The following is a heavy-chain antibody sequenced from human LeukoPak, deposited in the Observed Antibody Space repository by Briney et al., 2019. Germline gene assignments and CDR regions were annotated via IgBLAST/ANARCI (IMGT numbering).Heavy chain of an antibody. D-gene: IGHD3-10*02. J-gene: IGHJ6*04. CDR2: IKQDGSEI. CDR1: GFTFSTYW. V-gene: IGHV3-7*01. Sequence: GGSLRLSCAASGFTFSTYWMSWVRQAPGKGLEWVATIKQDGSEIDYMDSVRGRFTISRDNAKNSLYLQMNSLRAEDTAVYYCAELGITMIGGVWGKGTTVTISS. CDR3: AELGITMIGGV.